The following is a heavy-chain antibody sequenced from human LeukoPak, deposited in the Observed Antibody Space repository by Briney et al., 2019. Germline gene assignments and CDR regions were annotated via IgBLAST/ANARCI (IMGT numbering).Heavy chain of an antibody. CDR2: ISSSGSTI. D-gene: IGHD3-10*01. CDR1: GFTFSDYY. Sequence: GGSLRLSCAASGFTFSDYYMSWIRQAPGKGLEWVSYISSSGSTIYYADSVKGRFTVSRDNAKNSLFLHMNSLRAEDTAVYYCARDAIWFGELTGAFDIWGHGTMVTVSS. CDR3: ARDAIWFGELTGAFDI. J-gene: IGHJ3*02. V-gene: IGHV3-11*01.